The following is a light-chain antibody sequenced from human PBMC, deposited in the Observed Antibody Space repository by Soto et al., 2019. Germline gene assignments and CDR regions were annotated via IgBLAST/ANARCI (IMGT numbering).Light chain of an antibody. Sequence: EIVMTPSPATLSVSPGERATLSCRASQSVSSNLAWYQQKPCQAPRLLIYGASTRATGIPARFSGSGSGTEFTLTISSLQSEDFAVYYCQQYNNGPPLTCGGGTKVEIK. J-gene: IGKJ4*01. CDR3: QQYNNGPPLT. CDR2: GAS. V-gene: IGKV3-15*01. CDR1: QSVSSN.